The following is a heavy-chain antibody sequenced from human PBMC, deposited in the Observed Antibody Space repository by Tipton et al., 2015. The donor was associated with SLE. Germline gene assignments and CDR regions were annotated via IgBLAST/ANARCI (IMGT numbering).Heavy chain of an antibody. CDR1: GGSISSYY. CDR3: ASVVGATLGFDY. D-gene: IGHD1-26*01. V-gene: IGHV4-59*01. Sequence: TLSLTCTVSGGSISSYYWSWIRQPPGKGLEWIGFISYIGSPNYNPSLKSRVTISVDTSKNHFSLKLSSVTAADTAVYYCASVVGATLGFDYWGQGTLVTVSS. J-gene: IGHJ4*02. CDR2: ISYIGSP.